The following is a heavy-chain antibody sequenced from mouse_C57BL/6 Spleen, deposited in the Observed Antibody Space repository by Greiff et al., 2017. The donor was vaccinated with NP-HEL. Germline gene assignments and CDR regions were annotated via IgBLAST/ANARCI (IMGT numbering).Heavy chain of an antibody. CDR3: VRETDYYGSSYWYFDV. D-gene: IGHD1-1*01. CDR2: IRSKSSNYAT. J-gene: IGHJ1*03. Sequence: EVKLVESGGGLVQPKGSLKLSCAASGFTFNTYAMHWVRQAPGKGLEWVARIRSKSSNYATYYADSVKDRFTIYRDDSQSMLYLQMNNLKTEDTAMYYCVRETDYYGSSYWYFDVWGTGTTVTVSS. CDR1: GFTFNTYA. V-gene: IGHV10-3*01.